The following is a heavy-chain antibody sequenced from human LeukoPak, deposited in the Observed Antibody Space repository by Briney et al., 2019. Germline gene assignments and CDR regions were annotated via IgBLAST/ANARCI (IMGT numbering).Heavy chain of an antibody. CDR1: GFTFSSYG. Sequence: GGSLRLSCAASGFTFSSYGMHWVRQAPGKGLEWVAVIWYDGSNKYYADSVKGRFTIPRDNSKNTLYLQMNSLRAEDTAVYYCAKDRRYSSGWRFDYWGQGTLVTVSS. CDR3: AKDRRYSSGWRFDY. CDR2: IWYDGSNK. J-gene: IGHJ4*02. V-gene: IGHV3-30*02. D-gene: IGHD6-19*01.